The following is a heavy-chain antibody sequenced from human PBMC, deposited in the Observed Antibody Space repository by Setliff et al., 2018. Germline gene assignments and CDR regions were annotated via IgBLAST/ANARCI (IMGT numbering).Heavy chain of an antibody. J-gene: IGHJ2*01. CDR1: DGSFSDYY. D-gene: IGHD2-2*01. CDR2: IYHSGST. V-gene: IGHV4-34*01. CDR3: ARAVPRGATPDYWYFDL. Sequence: SETLSLTCAVYDGSFSDYYWSWIRQPPGKGLEWIGSIYHSGSTYFSPSLKSRVTISVDTSKNQFSLKLNSVTAADTTVYYCARAVPRGATPDYWYFDLWGRGTLVTVSS.